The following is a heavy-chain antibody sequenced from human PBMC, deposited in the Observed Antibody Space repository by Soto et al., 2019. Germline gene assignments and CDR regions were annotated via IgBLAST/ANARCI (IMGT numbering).Heavy chain of an antibody. CDR3: AKGLALMADH. D-gene: IGHD2-21*01. Sequence: GGSLRLSCTDSGFSFNTYVMDWVRQAPGKGLEWVARILYDGSKEYYADPVKGRFTISRDNSKNTLYLQMDRLRVEDTAVYFCAKGLALMADHWGQETPVTVSS. CDR1: GFSFNTYV. CDR2: ILYDGSKE. V-gene: IGHV3-30*18. J-gene: IGHJ4*02.